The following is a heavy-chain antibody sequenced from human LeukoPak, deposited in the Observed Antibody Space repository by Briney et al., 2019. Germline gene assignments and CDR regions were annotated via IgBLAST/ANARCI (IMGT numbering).Heavy chain of an antibody. Sequence: PSETLSLTCTVSGGSISSYYWSWIRQPPGKGLEWIGYIYYSGSTNYNPSLKSRVTIPVDTSKNQFSLKLSSVTAADTAVYYCARDGGYSYGPTPFDYWGQGTLVTVSS. D-gene: IGHD5-18*01. J-gene: IGHJ4*02. CDR3: ARDGGYSYGPTPFDY. CDR1: GGSISSYY. V-gene: IGHV4-59*01. CDR2: IYYSGST.